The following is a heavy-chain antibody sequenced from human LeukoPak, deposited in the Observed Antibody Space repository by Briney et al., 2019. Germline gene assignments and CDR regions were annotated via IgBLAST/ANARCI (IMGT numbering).Heavy chain of an antibody. CDR2: IYYSGST. Sequence: SETLSLTCTVSGGSISSYYWSWIRQPPGKGLEWIGYIYYSGSTNHNPSLKSRVTISVDTSKNQFSLKPSSVTAADTAVYYCARGYYDFWSGPPPGFDPWGQGTPVTVSS. CDR1: GGSISSYY. D-gene: IGHD3-3*01. J-gene: IGHJ5*02. V-gene: IGHV4-59*01. CDR3: ARGYYDFWSGPPPGFDP.